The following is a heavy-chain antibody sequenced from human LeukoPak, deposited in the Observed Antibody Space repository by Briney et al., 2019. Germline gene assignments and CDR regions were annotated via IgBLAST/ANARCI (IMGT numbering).Heavy chain of an antibody. D-gene: IGHD2-2*01. J-gene: IGHJ4*02. CDR1: GGSISSSSYY. V-gene: IGHV4-39*07. CDR3: ARGRAEDIVVVPAAAAKSYFDY. Sequence: PSETLSLTCTVSGGSISSSSYYWGWIRQPPGKGPEWIGSIYYSGSTYYNPSLKSRVTISVDTSKNQFSLKLSSVTAADTAVYYCARGRAEDIVVVPAAAAKSYFDYWGQGTLVTVSS. CDR2: IYYSGST.